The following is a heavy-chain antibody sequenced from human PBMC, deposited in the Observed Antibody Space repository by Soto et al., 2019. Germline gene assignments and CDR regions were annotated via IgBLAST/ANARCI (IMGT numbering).Heavy chain of an antibody. V-gene: IGHV3-23*01. Sequence: EASLRLSCTASGFTFSRYAMSWVRQAPGKGLEWVSSISTSDHTTYYADSVKGRFTISTDNSKNTMYVQMNGLRVEDTAVYYCASSPTPVGRTTSYFRYWGQGALVTV. J-gene: IGHJ4*02. CDR2: ISTSDHTT. CDR1: GFTFSRYA. D-gene: IGHD1-26*01. CDR3: ASSPTPVGRTTSYFRY.